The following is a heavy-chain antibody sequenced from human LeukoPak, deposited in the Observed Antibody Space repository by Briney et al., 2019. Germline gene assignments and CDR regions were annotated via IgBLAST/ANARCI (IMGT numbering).Heavy chain of an antibody. V-gene: IGHV3-21*01. J-gene: IGHJ4*02. CDR3: ASDPRRSQDDY. CDR2: ISSSSSYI. CDR1: GFTFGSYS. Sequence: KPGGSLRLSCAASGFTFGSYSMNWVRQAPGKGLEWVSSISSSSSYIYYADSVKGRFTISRDNAKNSLYLQMNSLRAEDTAVYYCASDPRRSQDDYWGQGTLVTVSS.